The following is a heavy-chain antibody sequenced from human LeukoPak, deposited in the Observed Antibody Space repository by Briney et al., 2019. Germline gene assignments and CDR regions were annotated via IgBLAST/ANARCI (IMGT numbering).Heavy chain of an antibody. J-gene: IGHJ6*02. Sequence: PSETLSLTCTVSGGSISSSSAYYWGWIRQPPGKGLEWIGSIYYTESANYNPSLKSRATISVDTSKNQFSLQLSSVTAADSAVYHCVSHPRGYRSATSCSNFYNGMDVWGQGTTVTVYS. CDR3: VSHPRGYRSATSCSNFYNGMDV. D-gene: IGHD2-2*03. V-gene: IGHV4-39*01. CDR1: GGSISSSSAYY. CDR2: IYYTESA.